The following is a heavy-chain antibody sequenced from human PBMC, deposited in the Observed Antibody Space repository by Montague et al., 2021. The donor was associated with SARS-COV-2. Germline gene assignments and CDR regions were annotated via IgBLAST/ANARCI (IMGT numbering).Heavy chain of an antibody. CDR2: INHGRIT. D-gene: IGHD3-10*01. J-gene: IGHJ6*01. CDR1: GGSFSGYH. Sequence: SETLSLTCAVYGGSFSGYHWNWIRQPPGKGLEWIGEINHGRITNYNPSPKSRLTISADTSKNQFSLKLTSVAAADTAVYYCARLRDGVVPSPILGVGPYYSYYVIDVWGKGATGTGSS. V-gene: IGHV4-34*01. CDR3: ARLRDGVVPSPILGVGPYYSYYVIDV.